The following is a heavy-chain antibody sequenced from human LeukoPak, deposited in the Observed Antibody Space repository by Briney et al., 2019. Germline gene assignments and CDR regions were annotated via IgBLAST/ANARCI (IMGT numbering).Heavy chain of an antibody. CDR3: AKDGSGAERTYFDY. CDR2: IRYDGSNK. V-gene: IGHV3-30*02. D-gene: IGHD3-10*01. CDR1: GFTFSSYG. Sequence: GGSLRLSCAASGFTFSSYGMHWVRQAPGKGLEWVAFIRYDGSNKYYADSVKGRFTISRDNSKNTLYLQMNSLRAEDTAVYYCAKDGSGAERTYFDYWGQGTLVTVSS. J-gene: IGHJ4*02.